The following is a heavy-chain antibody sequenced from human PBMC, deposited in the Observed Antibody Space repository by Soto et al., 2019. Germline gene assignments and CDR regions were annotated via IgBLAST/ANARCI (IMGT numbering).Heavy chain of an antibody. CDR2: IIPIFGTA. J-gene: IGHJ4*02. D-gene: IGHD4-17*01. V-gene: IGHV1-69*05. Sequence: ASVKVSCKASGGTFSSYAISRVRQAPGQGLEWMGGIIPIFGTANYAQKFQGRVTMTRNTSISTAYMELSSLRSEDTAVYYCASGNGDSFDYWGQGTLVTVSS. CDR3: ASGNGDSFDY. CDR1: GGTFSSYA.